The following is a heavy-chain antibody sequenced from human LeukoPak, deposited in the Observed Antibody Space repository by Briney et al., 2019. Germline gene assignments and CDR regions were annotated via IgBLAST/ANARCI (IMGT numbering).Heavy chain of an antibody. CDR2: ISYDGSNK. CDR1: GFTFSSYT. CDR3: AREAFEVVPAARGIGWFDP. V-gene: IGHV3-30*01. Sequence: GGSLRLSCAASGFTFSSYTMHWVRQAPGKGLEWVALISYDGSNKYYADSVKGRFTISRDNSKNTLYLQMNSLRAEDTAVYYCAREAFEVVPAARGIGWFDPWGQETLVTVSS. J-gene: IGHJ5*02. D-gene: IGHD2-2*01.